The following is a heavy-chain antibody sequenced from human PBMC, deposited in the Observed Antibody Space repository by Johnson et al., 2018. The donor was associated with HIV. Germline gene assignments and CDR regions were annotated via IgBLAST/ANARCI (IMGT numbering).Heavy chain of an antibody. CDR3: AKDGAYSIPWSAFDI. V-gene: IGHV3-64*01. J-gene: IGHJ3*02. D-gene: IGHD3-16*01. CDR1: GFTFSSYA. CDR2: ISSNGGST. Sequence: VQLVESGGGLVQPGGSLRLSCAASGFTFSSYAMHWVRQAPGKGLEYVSAISSNGGSTYYANSVKGRFTISRVNSKNTVYLQMNSLGAEDTAVYYCAKDGAYSIPWSAFDIWGQGTMVTVSS.